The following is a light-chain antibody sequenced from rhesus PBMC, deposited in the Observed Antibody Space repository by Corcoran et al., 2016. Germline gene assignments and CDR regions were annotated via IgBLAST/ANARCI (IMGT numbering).Light chain of an antibody. CDR3: QKGNSNPYS. CDR1: QGIRSY. V-gene: IGKV1-32*02. J-gene: IGKJ2*01. CDR2: YAN. Sequence: DIQMSQSPSSLSSSVGDRVTITCRAIQGIRSYLNWYQQKPGKAPTLLFNYANSLASGIPSRFSGSGSGTEFTLTIRRLHPEDFATYYCQKGNSNPYSFGQGTKVEIK.